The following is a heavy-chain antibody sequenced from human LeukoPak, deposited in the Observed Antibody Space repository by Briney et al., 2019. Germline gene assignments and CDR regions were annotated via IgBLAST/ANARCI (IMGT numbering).Heavy chain of an antibody. CDR2: INGDGSSA. V-gene: IGHV3-74*01. CDR3: ARDPRNKGFDP. D-gene: IGHD1/OR15-1a*01. J-gene: IGHJ5*02. CDR1: GFTLSYYW. Sequence: GGSLRLSCAASGFTLSYYWMHWVRQGPGKGLVWVSTINGDGSSANYADSVKGRFTISRDNAKNTLYLEMNSLRVEDTAVYYCARDPRNKGFDPWGQGTLVTVSS.